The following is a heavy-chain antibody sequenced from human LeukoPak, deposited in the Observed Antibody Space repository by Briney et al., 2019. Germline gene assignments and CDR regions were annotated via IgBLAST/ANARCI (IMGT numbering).Heavy chain of an antibody. CDR2: INPNSGGT. J-gene: IGHJ5*02. Sequence: ASVKVSCKASGNTFTGYYMHWVRQAPGQGLEWMGWINPNSGGTNYAQKFQGRVTMTRDTSISTAYMELSRLRSDDTTVYYCARVFRPIFPPGGNWFDPWGQGTLVTVSS. V-gene: IGHV1-2*02. D-gene: IGHD3-3*01. CDR3: ARVFRPIFPPGGNWFDP. CDR1: GNTFTGYY.